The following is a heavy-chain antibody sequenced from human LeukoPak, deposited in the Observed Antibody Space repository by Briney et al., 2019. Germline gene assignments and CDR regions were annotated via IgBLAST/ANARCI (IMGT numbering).Heavy chain of an antibody. CDR3: ARGLLGIGDY. CDR1: GGSISSYY. J-gene: IGHJ4*02. V-gene: IGHV4-59*12. Sequence: SETLSLTCTVSGGSISSYYWSWIRQPPGKGLEWIGYIYYSGSTNYNPSLKSRVTISVDTSKNQFSLKLSSVTAADTAVYYCARGLLGIGDYWGQGTLVTVSS. CDR2: IYYSGST. D-gene: IGHD7-27*01.